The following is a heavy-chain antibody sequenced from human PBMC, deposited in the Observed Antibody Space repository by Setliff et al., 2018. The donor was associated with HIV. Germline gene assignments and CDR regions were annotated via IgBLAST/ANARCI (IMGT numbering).Heavy chain of an antibody. V-gene: IGHV3-21*01. CDR1: GFTFNSYS. D-gene: IGHD3-10*01. Sequence: PGGSLRLSCAASGFTFNSYSMNWVRQAPGKGLEWVSSISSSNSYKHYADSVKGRFTISRDNAKNSLYLQMNSLGAEDTAVYYCASVLRYYGSGSYPFGYWGQGTLVTVSS. J-gene: IGHJ4*02. CDR3: ASVLRYYGSGSYPFGY. CDR2: ISSSNSYK.